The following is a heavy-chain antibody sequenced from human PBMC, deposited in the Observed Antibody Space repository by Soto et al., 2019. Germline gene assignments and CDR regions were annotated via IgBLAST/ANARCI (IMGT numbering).Heavy chain of an antibody. CDR1: GGSISSSSYY. Sequence: PPETLSLTCTVSGGSISSSSYYWGWIRQPPGKGLEWIGNVYYGGSTYYNPSLKSRVTISVETSKSQFSLKLSSVTAADTAVYYCAGGDYYHSSGYYFYYYTMDVWGQGTTVTVSS. J-gene: IGHJ6*02. D-gene: IGHD3-22*01. CDR2: VYYGGST. V-gene: IGHV4-39*01. CDR3: AGGDYYHSSGYYFYYYTMDV.